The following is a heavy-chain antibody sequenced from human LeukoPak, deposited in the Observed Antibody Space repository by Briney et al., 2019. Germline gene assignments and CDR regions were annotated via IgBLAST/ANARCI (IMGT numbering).Heavy chain of an antibody. Sequence: GGSLRPSCAASGFTFSSYTMDWVRQAPGKGLEWVSSISSGSSYIYYADSVKGRFTISRDNAKNSLYLQMNSLRAEDTAVYYCAGRSTANICDWGQGTLVTVSS. V-gene: IGHV3-21*01. CDR2: ISSGSSYI. CDR1: GFTFSSYT. D-gene: IGHD2-8*02. J-gene: IGHJ4*02. CDR3: AGRSTANICD.